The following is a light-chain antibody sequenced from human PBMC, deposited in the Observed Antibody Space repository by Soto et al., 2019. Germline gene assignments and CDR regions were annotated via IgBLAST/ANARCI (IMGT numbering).Light chain of an antibody. Sequence: EIVLTQSPATLSLSPGERATLSCRASQSVRRYLAWYQQKPGQAPRLLIYDTSNRATGIPARFSGSGSGTDFTLTISSLEPEDFAVYYCQQRSNWPWTFGQGTKVEIK. CDR3: QQRSNWPWT. J-gene: IGKJ1*01. V-gene: IGKV3-11*01. CDR1: QSVRRY. CDR2: DTS.